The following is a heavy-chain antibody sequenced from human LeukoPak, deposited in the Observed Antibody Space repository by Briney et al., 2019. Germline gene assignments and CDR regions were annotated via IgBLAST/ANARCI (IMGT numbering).Heavy chain of an antibody. CDR3: ASFSGSYYNRGFFDS. CDR2: INSDGSST. CDR1: GFTFSTYW. Sequence: GGSLRLSCAASGFTFSTYWVHWVRQAPGKGLVWVSRINSDGSSTTYADSVKGRLTISRDNAKNTLFLQMNSLRAEDTAVYYCASFSGSYYNRGFFDSWGQGTLVTVSS. J-gene: IGHJ4*02. D-gene: IGHD3-10*01. V-gene: IGHV3-74*01.